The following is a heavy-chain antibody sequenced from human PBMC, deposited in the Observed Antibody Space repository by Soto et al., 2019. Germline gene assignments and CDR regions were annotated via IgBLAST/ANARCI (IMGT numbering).Heavy chain of an antibody. CDR2: INHSGST. CDR3: ARGTAGGYCSSTSCYPFDY. CDR1: GGSFSGYY. D-gene: IGHD2-2*01. V-gene: IGHV4-34*01. J-gene: IGHJ4*02. Sequence: SETLSLTCAVYGGSFSGYYWSWIRQPPGKGLEWIGEINHSGSTNYNPSLKSRVTISVDTSKNQFSLKLSSVTAADTAVYYCARGTAGGYCSSTSCYPFDYWGQGTLVTVSS.